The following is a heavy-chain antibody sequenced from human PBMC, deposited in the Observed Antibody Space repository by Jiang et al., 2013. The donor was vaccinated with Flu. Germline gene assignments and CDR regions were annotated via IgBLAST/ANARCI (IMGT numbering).Heavy chain of an antibody. J-gene: IGHJ4*02. CDR1: GGSISSYY. CDR3: ARSMIVVEGFDY. D-gene: IGHD3-22*01. Sequence: GPGLVKPSETLSLTCTVSGGSISSYYWSWIRQPPGKGLEWIGYIYYSGSTNYNPSLKSRVTISVDTSKNQFSLKLSSVTAADTAVYYCARSMIVVEGFDYWGQGTLVTVSS. CDR2: IYYSGST. V-gene: IGHV4-59*01.